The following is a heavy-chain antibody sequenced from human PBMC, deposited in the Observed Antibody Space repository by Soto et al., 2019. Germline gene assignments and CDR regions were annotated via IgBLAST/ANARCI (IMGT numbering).Heavy chain of an antibody. CDR3: ARRARYAVGVYGMDV. CDR2: IYPGYSDT. Sequence: GESLKISCKGSGYSFTSYWIGWVRQMPGEGLEWMGIIYPGYSDTRYSRSFQGQVPILADKFLSTAYLQWSSLKAADAAMYYCARRARYAVGVYGMDVWSQGTTVTVSS. CDR1: GYSFTSYW. V-gene: IGHV5-51*01. D-gene: IGHD2-2*01. J-gene: IGHJ6*02.